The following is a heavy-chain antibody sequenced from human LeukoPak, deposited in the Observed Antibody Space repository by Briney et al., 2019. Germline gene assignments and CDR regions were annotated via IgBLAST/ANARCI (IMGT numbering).Heavy chain of an antibody. D-gene: IGHD6-6*01. CDR3: ARDLGYSSSAWFDP. V-gene: IGHV1-18*01. Sequence: ASVKVSCKASGYTFTSYGISWVRQAPGQGLEWMGWISAYNGNTNYAQKLQGRVTMATDTSTSTAYMELRSLRSDDTAVYYCARDLGYSSSAWFDPWGQGTLVTVSS. CDR2: ISAYNGNT. CDR1: GYTFTSYG. J-gene: IGHJ5*02.